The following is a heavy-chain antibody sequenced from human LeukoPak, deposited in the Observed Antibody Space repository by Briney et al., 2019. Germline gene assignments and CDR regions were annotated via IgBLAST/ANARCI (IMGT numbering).Heavy chain of an antibody. Sequence: SETLSLTCTVSGGSISTYDWSWIRKPDGKGLELIGRVYTSGSTNYNPSLKSRVTISVEKSKNQFSLKLSSVTAADTAVYYCARAMDMDTAMVFDYWGRGTLVTVS. CDR2: VYTSGST. D-gene: IGHD5-18*01. V-gene: IGHV4-4*07. J-gene: IGHJ4*02. CDR1: GGSISTYD. CDR3: ARAMDMDTAMVFDY.